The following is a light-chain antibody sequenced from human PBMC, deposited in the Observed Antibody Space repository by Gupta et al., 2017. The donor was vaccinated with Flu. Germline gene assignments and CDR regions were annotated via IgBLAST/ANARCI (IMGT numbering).Light chain of an antibody. Sequence: EIVLIQSPATLSLSPGERASQSVSSYLAWYQQKPGQAPRLLIYDASNRATGIPARFSGSGSGTDFTLTSSSREPEDFAVYYWQQRSNWLTFGGWTKVEIK. CDR2: DAS. V-gene: IGKV3-11*01. CDR3: QQRSNWLT. CDR1: QSVSSY. J-gene: IGKJ4*01.